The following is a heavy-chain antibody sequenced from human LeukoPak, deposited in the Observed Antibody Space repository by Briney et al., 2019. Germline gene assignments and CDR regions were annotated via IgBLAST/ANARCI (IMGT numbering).Heavy chain of an antibody. CDR2: IYYSGST. J-gene: IGHJ3*02. Sequence: SETLSLTCTVSGGSISSDNYYWGWIRQPPGKKLEWIGSIYYSGSTYYNPSLKSRVTISVDTSKNQFSLKLSSVTAADTAVYYCAREQYGNYGDFIMDAFDIWGQGTMVTVSS. V-gene: IGHV4-39*07. D-gene: IGHD4-17*01. CDR1: GGSISSDNYY. CDR3: AREQYGNYGDFIMDAFDI.